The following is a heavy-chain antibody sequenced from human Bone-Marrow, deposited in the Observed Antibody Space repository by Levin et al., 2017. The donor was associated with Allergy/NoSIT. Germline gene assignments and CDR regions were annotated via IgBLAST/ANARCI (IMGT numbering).Heavy chain of an antibody. Sequence: SETLSLTCAVSGASISSTNWYSWVRQPPGKGLEWIGEIYPDGRTNYNPSLKSRVTISVDKSRNQFSLKLNSVTAADTAVYYCVRNGVYSLEVWGKGTTVTVSS. D-gene: IGHD2-8*01. CDR2: IYPDGRT. CDR1: GASISSTNW. J-gene: IGHJ6*04. CDR3: VRNGVYSLEV. V-gene: IGHV4-4*02.